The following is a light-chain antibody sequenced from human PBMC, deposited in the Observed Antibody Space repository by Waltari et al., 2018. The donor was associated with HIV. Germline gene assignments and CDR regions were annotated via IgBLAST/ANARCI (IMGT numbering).Light chain of an antibody. CDR1: TSNIGTKF. J-gene: IGLJ3*02. Sequence: QSVLTQPPSASGTPGQRVTISCSGGTSNIGTKFVHWYQQFPGTAPKLLIYRTNQRPSGFPVRFSGSKSGTSASLAISGLRSGDEADYYCTSWDDSLSRLVFGGGTKLTVL. CDR3: TSWDDSLSRLV. V-gene: IGLV1-47*01. CDR2: RTN.